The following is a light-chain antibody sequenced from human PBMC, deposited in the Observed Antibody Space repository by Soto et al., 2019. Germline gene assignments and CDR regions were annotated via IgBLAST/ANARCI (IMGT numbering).Light chain of an antibody. CDR2: EVS. CDR3: SSYTSSSPL. CDR1: SSDVGSYNY. Sequence: QSALTQPASVSGSPGQSITIPCTGTSSDVGSYNYVSWYQQHPGKAPKLMIFEVSDRPSGISSRFSGSKSGNTASLTISGLQTEDEADYYCSSYTSSSPLFGTGTKVTVL. J-gene: IGLJ1*01. V-gene: IGLV2-14*01.